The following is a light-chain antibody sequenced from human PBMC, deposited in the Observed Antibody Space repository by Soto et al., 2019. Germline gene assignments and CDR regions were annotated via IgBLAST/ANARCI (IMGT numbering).Light chain of an antibody. Sequence: LVLTHSPATLSVSPGEVATLSFRASQRVGSNFLAWYQQKPGQPPRLLIYGISTRAAGIPDRFSGSGSGTEFTLTISSLQPEDFAVYYCQQHSQWPITFGQGTRLEI. V-gene: IGKV3D-15*01. CDR3: QQHSQWPIT. CDR2: GIS. J-gene: IGKJ5*01. CDR1: QRVGSNF.